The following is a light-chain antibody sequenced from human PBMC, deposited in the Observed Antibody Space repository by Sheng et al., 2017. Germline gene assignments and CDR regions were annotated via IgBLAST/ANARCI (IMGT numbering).Light chain of an antibody. Sequence: SYELTQPPSVSVSPGQTASITCSGPKLGDKYACWYQQKPGQSPVVVIYQDSKRPSGIPERFSGSNSGNTATLTISGTQAMDEADYYCQAWDSSVVFGGGTKLTVL. CDR2: QDS. V-gene: IGLV3-1*01. CDR1: KLGDKY. CDR3: QAWDSSVV. J-gene: IGLJ2*01.